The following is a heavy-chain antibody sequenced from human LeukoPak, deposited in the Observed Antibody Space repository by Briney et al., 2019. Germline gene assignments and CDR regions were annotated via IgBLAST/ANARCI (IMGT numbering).Heavy chain of an antibody. J-gene: IGHJ4*02. CDR3: ASQQLQWRESYYFDD. V-gene: IGHV1-2*02. CDR2: INPNTGGT. CDR1: GYIFTGYY. D-gene: IGHD5-24*01. Sequence: ASVKVSCKASGYIFTGYYMHWVRQAPGQGLEWMGWINPNTGGTKYAQKFQGRVTMTRDTSISTVYMELSRLGSDDTALYYCASQQLQWRESYYFDDWGQGTLVTVSS.